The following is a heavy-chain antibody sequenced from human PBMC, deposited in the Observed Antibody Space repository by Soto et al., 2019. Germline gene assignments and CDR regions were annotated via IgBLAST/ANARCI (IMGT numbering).Heavy chain of an antibody. CDR2: IGSGGGDI. Sequence: EVQLLESGGGLVQPGGSLRLSCAASGFTFARFAMKWVRQAPGKGLEWVSVIGSGGGDIHYADSVKGRFTISRDDSMNTVTLPMNGLRAEDTAVYYCATFVHHLMDSWGQGTLFTVSS. V-gene: IGHV3-23*01. J-gene: IGHJ4*02. CDR3: ATFVHHLMDS. CDR1: GFTFARFA. D-gene: IGHD3-16*01.